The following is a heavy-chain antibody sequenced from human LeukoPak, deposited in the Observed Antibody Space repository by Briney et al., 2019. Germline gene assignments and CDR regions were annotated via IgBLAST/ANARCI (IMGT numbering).Heavy chain of an antibody. V-gene: IGHV1-18*01. D-gene: IGHD5-18*01. CDR3: ARVSPHRRLSYDYQNWFDT. Sequence: GASVKVSCTASGYIFTNYHITWVRQAPGQGLEWMGWISGYNGNTKYAQKLQGRVTMTTDTSTSTAYMELRSLRSGDTSVYYCARVSPHRRLSYDYQNWFDTWGQGTLVTVSS. CDR1: GYIFTNYH. J-gene: IGHJ5*02. CDR2: ISGYNGNT.